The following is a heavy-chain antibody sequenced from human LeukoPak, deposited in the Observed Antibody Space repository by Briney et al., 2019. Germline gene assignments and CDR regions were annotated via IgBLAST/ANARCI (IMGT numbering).Heavy chain of an antibody. V-gene: IGHV4-38-2*01. CDR3: ARHGLEPTSFYYYMDV. CDR2: IYHSGST. D-gene: IGHD1-1*01. Sequence: PSETLSLTCAVSGYFISSGYYWGWIRQPPGKGLEWIGSIYHSGSTYYNPSLKSRVTISVDTSKNQFSLKLSSVTAADTAVYYCARHGLEPTSFYYYMDVWGKGTTVTVSS. CDR1: GYFISSGYY. J-gene: IGHJ6*03.